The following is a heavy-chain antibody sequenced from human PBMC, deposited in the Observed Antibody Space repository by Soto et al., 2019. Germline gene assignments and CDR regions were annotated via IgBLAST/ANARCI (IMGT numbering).Heavy chain of an antibody. CDR2: IIPILGIA. CDR1: GGTFSSYT. D-gene: IGHD1-26*01. Sequence: QVQLVQSGAEVKKPGSSVKVSCKASGGTFSSYTLSWVRQAPGQGLEWMGRIIPILGIAKYAQKFEGRVTITADKYTRTAYMRLSSLRSDDTDVYYCARAFTVGVTVDYWGQGTLVTVSS. J-gene: IGHJ4*02. CDR3: ARAFTVGVTVDY. V-gene: IGHV1-69*02.